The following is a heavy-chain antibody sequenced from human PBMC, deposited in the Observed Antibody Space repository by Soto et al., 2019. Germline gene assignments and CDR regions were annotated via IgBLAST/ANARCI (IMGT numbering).Heavy chain of an antibody. Sequence: QVQLQESGPGLVKPSGTLSLTCAVSSGSISSSNWWSWVRQPPGKGLEWIGEIYHSGSTNYNPSLKSRVTISVDKSKNQFSLKLSSVTAADTAVYYCVRDRAAVAGTNWFDPWGQGTLVTVSS. CDR3: VRDRAAVAGTNWFDP. D-gene: IGHD6-19*01. CDR1: SGSISSSNW. J-gene: IGHJ5*02. V-gene: IGHV4-4*02. CDR2: IYHSGST.